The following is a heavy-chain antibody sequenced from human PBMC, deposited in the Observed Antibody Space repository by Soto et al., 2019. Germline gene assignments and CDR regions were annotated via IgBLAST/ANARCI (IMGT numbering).Heavy chain of an antibody. J-gene: IGHJ6*02. D-gene: IGHD2-2*01. CDR2: ISAYNGNT. CDR1: GYTFTSYG. Sequence: ASVKVSCKASGYTFTSYGIGWVRQAPGQGLEWMGWISAYNGNTNYAQKLQGRVTMTTDTSTSTAYMELRSLRSDDTAVYYCARRYCSSTSCLYYYGMDVWGQGTTVTVSS. CDR3: ARRYCSSTSCLYYYGMDV. V-gene: IGHV1-18*01.